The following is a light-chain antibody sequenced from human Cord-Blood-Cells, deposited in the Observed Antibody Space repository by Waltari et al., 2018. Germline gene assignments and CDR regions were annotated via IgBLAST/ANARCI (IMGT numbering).Light chain of an antibody. V-gene: IGKV3-20*01. CDR3: QQYGSSPYT. CDR2: GAS. J-gene: IGKJ2*01. CDR1: QSVSSSY. Sequence: ETVLTQSPCTLSLSPGERATLSCRASQSVSSSYLAWYQKKPGQAPRLLIYGASSRATGIPDRFSGSGSGTDFTLTISRLEPEDFAVYYCQQYGSSPYTFGQGTKLEIK.